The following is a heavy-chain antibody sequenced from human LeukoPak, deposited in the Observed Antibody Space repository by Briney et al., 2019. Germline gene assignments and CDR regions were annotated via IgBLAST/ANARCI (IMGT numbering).Heavy chain of an antibody. J-gene: IGHJ5*02. CDR3: ARTLVPAAMSNNWFDP. CDR1: GFTFSSYS. D-gene: IGHD2-2*01. V-gene: IGHV3-21*01. Sequence: GGTLRLSCAASGFTFSSYSMNWVRQAPGKGLEWVSSISSSSSYIYYADSVKGRFTISRDNAKNSLYLQMNSLRAEDTAVYYCARTLVPAAMSNNWFDPWGQGTLVTVSS. CDR2: ISSSSSYI.